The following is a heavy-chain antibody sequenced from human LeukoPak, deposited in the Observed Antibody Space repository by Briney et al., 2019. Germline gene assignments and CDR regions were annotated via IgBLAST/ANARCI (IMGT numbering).Heavy chain of an antibody. D-gene: IGHD3-10*01. V-gene: IGHV3-23*01. CDR1: GFTFTSYG. CDR2: LSGSGSST. Sequence: GGSLRLSCAASGFTFTSYGMSWVRQAPGKGLEWVSSLSGSGSSTFYADSVKGRFTISRDNSKNTLYLQMTILRAEDTALYYCAKHYYGSGNYRAFDIWGQGTMVTVSA. CDR3: AKHYYGSGNYRAFDI. J-gene: IGHJ3*02.